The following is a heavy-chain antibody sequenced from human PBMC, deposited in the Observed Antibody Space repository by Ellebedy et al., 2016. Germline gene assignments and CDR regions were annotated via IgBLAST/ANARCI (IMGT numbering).Heavy chain of an antibody. CDR3: ARVGALHFNYMDV. J-gene: IGHJ6*03. Sequence: SVKVSXXASGGTFSSYAISWVRQAPGQGLEWMGGIIPIFGTANYAQKFQGRVTITADESTSTAYMELSSLRSEDTAVYYCARVGALHFNYMDVWGKGTTVTVSS. CDR1: GGTFSSYA. V-gene: IGHV1-69*13. CDR2: IIPIFGTA. D-gene: IGHD3-3*02.